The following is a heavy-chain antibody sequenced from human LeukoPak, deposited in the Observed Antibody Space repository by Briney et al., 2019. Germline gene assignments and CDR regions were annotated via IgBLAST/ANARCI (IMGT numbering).Heavy chain of an antibody. CDR1: GGSISSDY. D-gene: IGHD1-1*01. Sequence: SETLSLTCTVSGGSISSDYWSWIRQPPGKGLEWIGYIYYTGTTKYNPSLESRVTVSVDTSKNQFSLKLTSVTAADTAVYYCARHKPTAPFDYWGQGTQVTVSS. CDR3: ARHKPTAPFDY. J-gene: IGHJ4*02. V-gene: IGHV4-59*01. CDR2: IYYTGTT.